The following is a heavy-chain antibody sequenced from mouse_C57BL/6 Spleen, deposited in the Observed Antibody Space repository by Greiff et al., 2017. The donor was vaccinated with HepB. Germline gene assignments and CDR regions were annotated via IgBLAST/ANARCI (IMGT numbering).Heavy chain of an antibody. CDR3: AKQGLYYYGSSPYYAMDY. CDR1: GFSLTSYG. V-gene: IGHV2-3*01. J-gene: IGHJ4*01. Sequence: VQGVESGPGLVAPSQSLSITCTVSGFSLTSYGVSWVRQPPGKGLEWLGVIWGDGSTNYHSALISRLSISKDNSKSQVFLKLNSLQTDDTATYYCAKQGLYYYGSSPYYAMDYWGQGTSVTVSS. D-gene: IGHD1-1*01. CDR2: IWGDGST.